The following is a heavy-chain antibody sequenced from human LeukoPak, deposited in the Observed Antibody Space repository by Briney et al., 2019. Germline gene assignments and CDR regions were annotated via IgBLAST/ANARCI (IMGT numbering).Heavy chain of an antibody. Sequence: GGSLRLSCAASGFTFSTSWMSWVRQAPGKGLEWVANIQQDGSAKYYVDSVKGRFTISRDNAKNSLYLQMNSLRAEDTAVYYCARFSFYDNSGYYSWLFDFWGQGTLVTVSS. CDR1: GFTFSTSW. CDR3: ARFSFYDNSGYYSWLFDF. V-gene: IGHV3-7*01. D-gene: IGHD3-22*01. J-gene: IGHJ4*02. CDR2: IQQDGSAK.